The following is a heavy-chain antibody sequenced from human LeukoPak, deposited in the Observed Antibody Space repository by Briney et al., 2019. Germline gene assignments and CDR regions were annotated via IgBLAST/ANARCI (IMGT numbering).Heavy chain of an antibody. CDR2: INHSGST. D-gene: IGHD5-18*01. J-gene: IGHJ4*02. CDR3: ATWRRGGSYGLD. Sequence: SETLSLTCAVYGGSFSGYYWSWIRQPPGKGLEWIGEINHSGSTNYNPSLKSRVTISVDTSKNQFSLKLSSVTAADTAVYYCATWRRGGSYGLDWGQGTLVTVSS. CDR1: GGSFSGYY. V-gene: IGHV4-34*01.